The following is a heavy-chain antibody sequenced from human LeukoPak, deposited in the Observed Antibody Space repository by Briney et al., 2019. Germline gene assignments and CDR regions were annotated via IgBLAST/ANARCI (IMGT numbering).Heavy chain of an antibody. CDR3: ARGEWELTSFDY. V-gene: IGHV1-69*05. Sequence: SVKVSCKASGGTFSSYAISWVRQAPGQGLEWMGRIIPIFGTANYAQKFQGRVTITTDESTSTAYMELSSLRSEDTAVYYCARGEWELTSFDYWGQGTLVTVSS. D-gene: IGHD1-26*01. J-gene: IGHJ4*02. CDR1: GGTFSSYA. CDR2: IIPIFGTA.